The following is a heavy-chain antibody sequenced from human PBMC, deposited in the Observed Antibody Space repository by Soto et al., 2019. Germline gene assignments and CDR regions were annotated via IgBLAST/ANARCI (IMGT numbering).Heavy chain of an antibody. CDR1: GFTFGDYA. CDR2: IRSKAYGGTT. J-gene: IGHJ4*02. Sequence: GGSLRLSCTASGFTFGDYAMSWFRQAPGKGLEWVGFIRSKAYGGTTEYAASVKGRFTISRDDSKNTLFLQMNSLRGEDTAVYYCAKRLLYGSGTYYNNPLDYWGQGTLVTVSS. CDR3: AKRLLYGSGTYYNNPLDY. D-gene: IGHD3-10*01. V-gene: IGHV3-49*03.